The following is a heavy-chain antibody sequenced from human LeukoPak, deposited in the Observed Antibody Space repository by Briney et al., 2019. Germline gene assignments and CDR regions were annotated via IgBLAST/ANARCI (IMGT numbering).Heavy chain of an antibody. D-gene: IGHD2-8*02. CDR1: GFTFDDYG. V-gene: IGHV3-23*01. CDR2: ISGSGGST. CDR3: AKDRSLEVGPLFDY. Sequence: QPGGSLRLSCAASGFTFDDYGMSWVRQAPGKGLEWVSAISGSGGSTYYADSVKGRFTISRDNSKNTLYLQMDSLRAEDTAVYYCAKDRSLEVGPLFDYWGQGTLVTVSS. J-gene: IGHJ4*02.